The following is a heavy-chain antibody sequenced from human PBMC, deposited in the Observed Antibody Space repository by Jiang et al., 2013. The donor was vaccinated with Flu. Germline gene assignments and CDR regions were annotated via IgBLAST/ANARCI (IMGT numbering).Heavy chain of an antibody. D-gene: IGHD5-18*01. V-gene: IGHV3-7*03. CDR3: ARDMVPRGYTYASLDY. CDR1: GFTFSSYW. Sequence: RLSCAASGFTFSSYWMNWVRQAPGKGLEWVANIKQDGSEKYYVDSVKGRFTISRDNAKNSLFLQMSSLRAEDTAFYYCARDMVPRGYTYASLDYWGQGTLVTVSS. J-gene: IGHJ4*02. CDR2: IKQDGSEK.